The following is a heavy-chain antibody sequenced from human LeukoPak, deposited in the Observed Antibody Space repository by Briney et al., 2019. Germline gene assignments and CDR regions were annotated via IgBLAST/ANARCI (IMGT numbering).Heavy chain of an antibody. CDR3: AKDPTRGDILTGYDAFDI. CDR2: ISGSGGST. V-gene: IGHV3-23*01. CDR1: GFTFSSYA. J-gene: IGHJ3*02. D-gene: IGHD3-9*01. Sequence: GGSLRLSCAASGFTFSSYAMSGVRQAPGKGLEWVSAISGSGGSTYYADSVKGRFTISRDNSKNTLYLQMNSLRAEDTAVYYCAKDPTRGDILTGYDAFDIWGQGTMVTVSS.